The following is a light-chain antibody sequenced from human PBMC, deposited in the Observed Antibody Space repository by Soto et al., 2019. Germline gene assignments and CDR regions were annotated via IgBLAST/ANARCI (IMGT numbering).Light chain of an antibody. CDR2: DAS. CDR1: QSVSSY. CDR3: QQSYSNPIT. Sequence: EIVLTQSPATLSLSPGQISTLSCRASQSVSSYLAWYQQKTGQAPRLLIYDASNRATGIPARLSGSGYGTDLTITISSMQHEDFETYYCQQSYSNPITFGHGTRLEIK. V-gene: IGKV3-11*01. J-gene: IGKJ5*01.